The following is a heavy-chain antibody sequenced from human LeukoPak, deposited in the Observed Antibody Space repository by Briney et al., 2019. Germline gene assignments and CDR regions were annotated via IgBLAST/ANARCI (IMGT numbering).Heavy chain of an antibody. CDR3: ATSYTGAWKY. CDR2: IYPGDSDT. CDR1: GYSFINYW. V-gene: IGHV5-51*01. J-gene: IGHJ4*02. D-gene: IGHD6-19*01. Sequence: LGESLKVSCKGSGYSFINYWIGWVRQMPGKGLEWMGIIYPGDSDTRYSPSFQGQVTISADKSISTAYLQWSSLKASDTAMYYCATSYTGAWKYWGQGTLVTVSS.